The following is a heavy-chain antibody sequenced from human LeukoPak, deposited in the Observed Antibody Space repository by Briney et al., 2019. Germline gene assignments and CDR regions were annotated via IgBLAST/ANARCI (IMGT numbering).Heavy chain of an antibody. CDR1: GYTFTSYG. V-gene: IGHV1-18*01. D-gene: IGHD3-10*01. CDR3: AREFPLVRGVYGMDV. J-gene: IGHJ6*02. CDR2: ISAYNGNT. Sequence: ASVKVSCKASGYTFTSYGISWVRQAPGQGLEWMGWISAYNGNTNYAQKLQGRVTMTTDTSTSTAYTELRSLRSDDTAVYYCAREFPLVRGVYGMDVWGQGTTVTVSS.